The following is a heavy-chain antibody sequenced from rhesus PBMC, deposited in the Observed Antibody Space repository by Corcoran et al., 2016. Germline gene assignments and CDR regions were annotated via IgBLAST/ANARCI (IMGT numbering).Heavy chain of an antibody. J-gene: IGHJ4*01. V-gene: IGHV1S2*01. CDR3: ARENNIWTGFSY. CDR1: GYTFTDYY. CDR2: INPYNGNT. D-gene: IGHD3-3*01. Sequence: QVQLVQSGAEVKKPGSSVKVSCKASGYTFTDYYMHWVRQAPQQGLEWMGWINPYNGNTKYAQQYQGRVTMTRDTSTSTAYMELSSLRSEDTAVYYCARENNIWTGFSYWGQGVLVTVSS.